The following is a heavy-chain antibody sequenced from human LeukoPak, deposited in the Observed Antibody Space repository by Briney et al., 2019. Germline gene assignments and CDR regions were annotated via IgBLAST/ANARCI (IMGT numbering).Heavy chain of an antibody. V-gene: IGHV1-18*01. D-gene: IGHD3-10*01. CDR3: ARDHLGITMVRGVGPPGWSDP. Sequence: ASVKVSCKASGYTFTSYGISWVRQAPGQGLEWMGWISAYNGNTNYAQKLQGRVTMTTDTSTSTAYMELRSLRSDDTAVYYCARDHLGITMVRGVGPPGWSDPWGQGTLVTVSS. CDR2: ISAYNGNT. CDR1: GYTFTSYG. J-gene: IGHJ5*02.